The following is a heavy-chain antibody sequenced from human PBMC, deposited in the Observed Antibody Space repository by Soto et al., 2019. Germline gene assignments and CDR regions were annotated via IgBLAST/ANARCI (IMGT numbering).Heavy chain of an antibody. D-gene: IGHD6-13*01. Sequence: GGSLRLSCAASGFTFSSYGMHWVRQAPGKGLEWVAVISYDGSNKYYADSVKGRFTISRDNSKNTLYLQMNSLRAEDTAVYYCAKDVWYYTDGDYYGMDVWGQGTTVTVSS. V-gene: IGHV3-30*18. CDR3: AKDVWYYTDGDYYGMDV. CDR2: ISYDGSNK. J-gene: IGHJ6*02. CDR1: GFTFSSYG.